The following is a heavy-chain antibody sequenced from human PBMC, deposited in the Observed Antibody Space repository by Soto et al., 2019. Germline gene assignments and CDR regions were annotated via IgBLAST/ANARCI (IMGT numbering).Heavy chain of an antibody. CDR1: GGSISSGDYY. CDR2: IYYSGST. J-gene: IGHJ4*02. CDR3: ATTVDTAMVELDY. Sequence: QVQLQESGPGLVKPSQTLSLTCTVSGGSISSGDYYWSWIRQPPGKGLEWIGYIYYSGSTYYNPSLKSRVTISVDTSKNQFSPKLSSVTAADTAVYYCATTVDTAMVELDYWGQGTLVTVSS. D-gene: IGHD5-18*01. V-gene: IGHV4-30-4*01.